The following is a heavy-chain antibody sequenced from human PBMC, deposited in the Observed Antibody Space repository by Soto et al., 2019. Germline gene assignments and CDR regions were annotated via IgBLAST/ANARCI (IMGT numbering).Heavy chain of an antibody. CDR1: GFTFTSSA. D-gene: IGHD6-19*01. Sequence: GASVKVSCKASGFTFTSSAMQWVRQARGQRLEWIGWIVVGSGNTNYAQKFQERVTITRDMSTSTACMELSSLRSEDTAVYYCAASASSGWYSNYYGMDVWGQGTTVTVSS. V-gene: IGHV1-58*02. CDR2: IVVGSGNT. J-gene: IGHJ6*02. CDR3: AASASSGWYSNYYGMDV.